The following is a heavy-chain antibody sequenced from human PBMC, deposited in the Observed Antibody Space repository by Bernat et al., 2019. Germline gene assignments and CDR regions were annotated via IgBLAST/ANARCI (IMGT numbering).Heavy chain of an antibody. CDR2: IIPIFGTA. J-gene: IGHJ6*02. V-gene: IGHV1-69*13. CDR1: GYTFTSYG. CDR3: ARSLGNFGYSYGYHYYYGMDV. D-gene: IGHD5-18*01. Sequence: QVQLVQSGAEVKKPGASVKVSCKASGYTFTSYGISWVRQAPGQGLEWMGGIIPIFGTANYAQKFQGRVTITADESTSTAYMELSSLRSEDTAVYYCARSLGNFGYSYGYHYYYGMDVWGQGTTVTVSS.